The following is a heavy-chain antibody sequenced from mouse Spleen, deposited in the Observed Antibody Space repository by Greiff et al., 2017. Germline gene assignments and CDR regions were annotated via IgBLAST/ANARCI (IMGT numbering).Heavy chain of an antibody. CDR3: ATPYYGNHYYAMDY. Sequence: VQLQQSGPGLVQPSQSLSITCTVSGFSLTSYGVHWVRQSPGKGLEWLGVIWRGGSTDYNAAFMSRLSITKDNSKSQVFFKMNSLQADDTAIYYCATPYYGNHYYAMDYWGQGTSVTVSS. D-gene: IGHD2-10*01. V-gene: IGHV2-5*01. CDR2: IWRGGST. CDR1: GFSLTSYG. J-gene: IGHJ4*01.